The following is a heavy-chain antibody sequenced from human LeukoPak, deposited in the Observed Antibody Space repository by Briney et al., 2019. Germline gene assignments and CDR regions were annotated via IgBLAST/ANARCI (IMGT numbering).Heavy chain of an antibody. CDR1: GFTFSTYA. CDR2: ISSKGGRT. D-gene: IGHD3-10*01. CDR3: ARGESGAGSYYPLLDL. J-gene: IGHJ5*02. Sequence: GGSLRLSCAASGFTFSTYAMHWVRQAPGKGLEYVSAISSKGGRTDYADSVKGRFTISRDNSKNTLYLEMGSLRGEDMAVYYCARGESGAGSYYPLLDLWGQGTLVTVSS. V-gene: IGHV3-64*02.